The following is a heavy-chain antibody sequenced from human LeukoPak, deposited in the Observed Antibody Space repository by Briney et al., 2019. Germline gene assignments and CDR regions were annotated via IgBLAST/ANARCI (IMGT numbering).Heavy chain of an antibody. J-gene: IGHJ4*02. CDR3: AKGRSLEWLSYFDY. Sequence: PGGSLRLSCAASGFTFDDYAMHWVRHAPGKGLEWVSGISWNSGSIGYADSVKGRSTISRDNAKNSLYLQMNSLRAEDTALYYCAKGRSLEWLSYFDYWGQGTLVTVSS. CDR1: GFTFDDYA. V-gene: IGHV3-9*01. CDR2: ISWNSGSI. D-gene: IGHD3-3*01.